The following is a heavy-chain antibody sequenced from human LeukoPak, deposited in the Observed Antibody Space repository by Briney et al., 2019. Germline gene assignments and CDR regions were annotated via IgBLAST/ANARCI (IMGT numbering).Heavy chain of an antibody. CDR2: ISGSGGST. J-gene: IGHJ4*02. CDR3: AKERDIVVVVAATLDC. D-gene: IGHD2-15*01. V-gene: IGHV3-23*01. Sequence: PGGSLRLSCAASGFTFSSYAMSWVRQAPGKGLEWVSAISGSGGSTYYADSVKGRFTISRDNSKNTLYLQMNSLRAEDTAVYYCAKERDIVVVVAATLDCWGQGTLVTVSS. CDR1: GFTFSSYA.